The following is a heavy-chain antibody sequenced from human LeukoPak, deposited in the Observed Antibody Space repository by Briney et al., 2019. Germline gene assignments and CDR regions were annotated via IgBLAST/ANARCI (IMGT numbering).Heavy chain of an antibody. CDR3: ATLIVGATPFDY. V-gene: IGHV3-30*03. J-gene: IGHJ4*02. Sequence: PGRSLRLSCAASGFTFSSYGMHWVRQAPGKGLEWVAVISYDGSNKYYADPVKGRFTISRDNSKNTLYLQMNSLRAEDTAVYYCATLIVGATPFDYWGQGTLVTVSS. CDR1: GFTFSSYG. D-gene: IGHD1-26*01. CDR2: ISYDGSNK.